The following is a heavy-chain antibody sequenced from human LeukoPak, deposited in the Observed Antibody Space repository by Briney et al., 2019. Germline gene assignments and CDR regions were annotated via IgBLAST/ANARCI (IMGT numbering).Heavy chain of an antibody. J-gene: IGHJ5*02. CDR3: ARLGPHYGGNPDNRFDP. D-gene: IGHD4-23*01. CDR1: GGIFSSYA. V-gene: IGHV1-69*13. Sequence: SVKVSCKASGGIFSSYAISWVRQAPGQGLEWMGGIIPIFGTPNYAQKFQGRVTITADESTSTAYMELIILRSEDTAVYYCARLGPHYGGNPDNRFDPWGQGTLVTVSS. CDR2: IIPIFGTP.